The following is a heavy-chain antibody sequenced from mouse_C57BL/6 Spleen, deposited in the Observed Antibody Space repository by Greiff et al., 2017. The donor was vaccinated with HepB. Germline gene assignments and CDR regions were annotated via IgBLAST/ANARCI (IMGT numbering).Heavy chain of an antibody. CDR2: IHPNSGST. CDR1: GYTFTSYW. D-gene: IGHD3-2*02. V-gene: IGHV1-64*01. J-gene: IGHJ3*01. CDR3: AREGSGPFAY. Sequence: QVQLKQPGAELVKPGASVKLSCKASGYTFTSYWMHWVKQRPGQGLEWIGMIHPNSGSTNYNEKFKSKATLTVDKSSRTAYMQLSSLTAEDSAVYYCAREGSGPFAYWGQGTLVTVSA.